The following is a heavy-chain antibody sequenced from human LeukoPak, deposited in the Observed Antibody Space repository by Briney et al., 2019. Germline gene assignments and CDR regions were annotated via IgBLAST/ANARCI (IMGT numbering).Heavy chain of an antibody. J-gene: IGHJ5*02. CDR1: GGSISSGDYY. CDR3: ARGSAARRNWFDP. Sequence: SETLSLTCTVSGGSISSGDYYWSWIRQPPGKGLEWIGEINHSGSTNYNPSLKSRVTISVDTSKNQFSLKLSSVTAADTAVYYCARGSAARRNWFDPWGQGTLVTVSS. CDR2: INHSGST. D-gene: IGHD6-6*01. V-gene: IGHV4-39*07.